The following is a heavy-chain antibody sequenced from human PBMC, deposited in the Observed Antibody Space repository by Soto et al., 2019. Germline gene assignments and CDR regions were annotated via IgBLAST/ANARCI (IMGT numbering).Heavy chain of an antibody. CDR2: LSGSGTST. CDR1: GFSFVNYA. Sequence: LRLSCAASGFSFVNYAMNWVRQAPGKGLEWVSGLSGSGTSTYYADSVKGRFTISRDNSRDTLFLQMNSLTADDTAVYYCAKATTNGGWFNPFDSWGQGALVTSPQ. CDR3: AKATTNGGWFNPFDS. D-gene: IGHD6-19*01. J-gene: IGHJ4*02. V-gene: IGHV3-23*01.